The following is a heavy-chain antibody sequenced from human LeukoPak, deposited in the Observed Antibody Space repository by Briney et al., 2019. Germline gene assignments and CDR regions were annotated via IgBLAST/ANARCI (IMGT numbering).Heavy chain of an antibody. V-gene: IGHV4-38-2*02. CDR3: AREIRIAVAGFDP. D-gene: IGHD6-19*01. CDR1: GYSISSGYY. Sequence: PSETLSLTCTVSGYSISSGYYWGWIRQPPGKGLEWIGSIYHSGSTYYNPSLKSRVTISVDTSKNQFSLKLSSVTAADAAVYYCAREIRIAVAGFDPWGQGNPVTVSS. J-gene: IGHJ5*02. CDR2: IYHSGST.